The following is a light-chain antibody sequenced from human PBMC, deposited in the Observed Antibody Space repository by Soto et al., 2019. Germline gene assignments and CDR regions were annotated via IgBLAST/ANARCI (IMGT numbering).Light chain of an antibody. Sequence: EIVLTQSPGTLSLSPGERATLSCRASQSVSSSYLAWYQQKPGQAPRLLIYGASSRATGIPDRFSGSGSGTDFTLTSSRLEPEDFAVYYCQQCSVWPLAFGQGTRLEIK. J-gene: IGKJ5*01. CDR2: GAS. CDR1: QSVSSSY. CDR3: QQCSVWPLA. V-gene: IGKV3D-20*02.